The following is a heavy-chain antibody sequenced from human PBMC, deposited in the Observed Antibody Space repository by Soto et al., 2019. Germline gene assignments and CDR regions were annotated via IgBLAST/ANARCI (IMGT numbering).Heavy chain of an antibody. Sequence: ESGGGVVQPGRSLRLSCAASGFTFSSYGMHWVRQAPGKGLEWVAVIWYDGSNKYYADSVKGRFTISRDNSKNTLYLQMNSLRAEDTAVYYCARDPSSGWYYFDYWGQGTLVTVSS. J-gene: IGHJ4*02. D-gene: IGHD6-19*01. CDR2: IWYDGSNK. CDR3: ARDPSSGWYYFDY. V-gene: IGHV3-33*01. CDR1: GFTFSSYG.